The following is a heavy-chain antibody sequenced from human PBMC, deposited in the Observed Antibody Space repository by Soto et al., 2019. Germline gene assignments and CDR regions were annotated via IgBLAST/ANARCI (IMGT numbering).Heavy chain of an antibody. Sequence: EVQLLESGGGLVQPGGSLRLSCAASGFTFTDYAMTWVRQAPGKGLEWVSSISGSASSTFYAGSVKGRFTISRDNTTNTESLRLPSLRAEETAVYYWAKASSTISPDYWGQGTLVTVSS. CDR3: AKASSTISPDY. CDR1: GFTFTDYA. V-gene: IGHV3-23*01. D-gene: IGHD5-12*01. J-gene: IGHJ4*02. CDR2: ISGSASST.